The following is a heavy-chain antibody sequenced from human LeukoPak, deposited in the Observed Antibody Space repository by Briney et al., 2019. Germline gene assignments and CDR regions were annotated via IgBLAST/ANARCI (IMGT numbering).Heavy chain of an antibody. D-gene: IGHD2-21*02. V-gene: IGHV1-2*02. J-gene: IGHJ4*02. CDR2: INPNSGGT. CDR3: TRACGGDCYWINDFDY. CDR1: GYTFTGYY. Sequence: SVKVSCKASGYTFTGYYMHWVRQAPGQGLAWMGWINPNSGGTNYAQKFQGRVTMTRDTSISTAYMELSRLRSDDTAVYYCTRACGGDCYWINDFDYWGQGTLVTVSS.